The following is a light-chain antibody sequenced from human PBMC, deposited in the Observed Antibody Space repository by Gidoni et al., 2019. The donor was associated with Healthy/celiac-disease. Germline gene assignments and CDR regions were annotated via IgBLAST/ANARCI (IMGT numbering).Light chain of an antibody. J-gene: IGLJ3*02. CDR3: SSYTSSSTWV. CDR2: DVS. CDR1: SSDVGGYNY. V-gene: IGLV2-14*01. Sequence: QSALTPPASVSGSPAPSITISCTGTSSDVGGYNYVSWYQQHPGKAPKLMIYDVSNRPSGVSNRFSGSKSGNTASLTISGLQAEDEADYYCSSYTSSSTWVFGGGTKLTVL.